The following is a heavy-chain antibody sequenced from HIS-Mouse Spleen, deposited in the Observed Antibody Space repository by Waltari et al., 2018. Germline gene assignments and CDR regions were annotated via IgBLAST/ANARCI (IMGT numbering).Heavy chain of an antibody. J-gene: IGHJ2*01. CDR3: AREIPYSSSWYDWYFDL. CDR2: IYYSGST. D-gene: IGHD6-13*01. Sequence: QLQLQESGPGLVKPSETLSLTCTVSGGSISSSSYYWAWIRPPPGKGQEWIGSIYYSGSTYYNPSLKSRVTISVDTSKNQFSLKLSSVTAADTAVYYCAREIPYSSSWYDWYFDLWGRGTLVTVSS. CDR1: GGSISSSSYY. V-gene: IGHV4-39*07.